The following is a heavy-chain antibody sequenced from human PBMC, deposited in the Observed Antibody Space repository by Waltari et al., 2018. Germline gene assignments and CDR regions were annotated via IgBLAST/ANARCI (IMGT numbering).Heavy chain of an antibody. Sequence: QVQLVQSGAEVKKPGSSVKVSCKASGGTFSSYAISWVRQAPGQGLEWMGGIIPIFGTANYSQKFQGGVTITTDESTSTAYMELSSLRSEDTAVYYCASYSPPSGWFDYYYYGMDVWGQGTTVTVSS. CDR3: ASYSPPSGWFDYYYYGMDV. V-gene: IGHV1-69*05. J-gene: IGHJ6*02. CDR1: GGTFSSYA. D-gene: IGHD6-19*01. CDR2: IIPIFGTA.